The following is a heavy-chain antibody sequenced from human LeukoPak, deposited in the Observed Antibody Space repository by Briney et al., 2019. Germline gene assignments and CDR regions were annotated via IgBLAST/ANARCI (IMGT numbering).Heavy chain of an antibody. J-gene: IGHJ6*04. CDR1: GYSFTTHY. CDR2: INPTVGTT. CDR3: ARGDRVESGGGHGMDV. V-gene: IGHV1-46*01. Sequence: ASMKVSCKASGYSFTTHYVHWVRQAPGQGLEWMGIINPTVGTTFYAQKFQDRVTMTSDTSASIAYLDLNSLRSDDTAVYFCARGDRVESGGGHGMDVWGKGTTVTVSS. D-gene: IGHD1-26*01.